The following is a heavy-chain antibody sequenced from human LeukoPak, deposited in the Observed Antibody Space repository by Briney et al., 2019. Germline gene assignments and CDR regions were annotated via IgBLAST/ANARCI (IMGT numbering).Heavy chain of an antibody. CDR3: ARGTLGAWGW. Sequence: GGPLRLSCAASGFTFSSYDMNWVRQAPGKGLEWVSSISSSSNYIHYADSVKGRFTISRDNAKNSLYLQMNSLRAEDTAVYFCARGTLGAWGWWGQGTLVTVSS. D-gene: IGHD6-19*01. J-gene: IGHJ4*02. V-gene: IGHV3-21*01. CDR1: GFTFSSYD. CDR2: ISSSSNYI.